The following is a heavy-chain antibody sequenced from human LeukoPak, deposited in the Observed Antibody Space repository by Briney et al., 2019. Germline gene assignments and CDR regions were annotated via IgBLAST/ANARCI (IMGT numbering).Heavy chain of an antibody. Sequence: ASVKVSCKASGGTFSSYAISWVRQAPGQGLEWMGRIIPILGIANYAQKFQGRVTITADRSTSTAYMELSSLRSEDTAVYYCARHFARGYSYGWRYYYYGMDVWGQGTTVTVSS. V-gene: IGHV1-69*04. CDR3: ARHFARGYSYGWRYYYYGMDV. D-gene: IGHD5-18*01. J-gene: IGHJ6*02. CDR1: GGTFSSYA. CDR2: IIPILGIA.